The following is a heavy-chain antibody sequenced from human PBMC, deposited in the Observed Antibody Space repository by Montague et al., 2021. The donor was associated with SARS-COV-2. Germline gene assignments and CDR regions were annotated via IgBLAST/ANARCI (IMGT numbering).Heavy chain of an antibody. D-gene: IGHD4-17*01. CDR3: VRDTGSAQAGFDA. V-gene: IGHV6-1*01. CDR2: TNYRSKWTS. CDR1: GDSVWRNTAA. Sequence: CAISGDSVWRNTAAWNWIRQSPSGGLEWLGRTNYRSKWTSGYATSVEGRISIDPDTSKNQFFLHLRSVTPEDTGVYYCVRDTGSAQAGFDAWGQGTLVTVSS. J-gene: IGHJ4*02.